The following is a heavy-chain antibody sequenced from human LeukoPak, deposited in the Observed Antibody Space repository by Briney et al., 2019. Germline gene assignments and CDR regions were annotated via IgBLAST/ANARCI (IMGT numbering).Heavy chain of an antibody. D-gene: IGHD2-15*01. CDR1: GFTFSSYW. Sequence: PGGSLRLSCAASGFTFSSYWMSWVRQAPGKGLEWVANIKQDGSEKYYVDFVKGRFTISRDNAKNSLYLQMNSLRAEDTAVYYCARELVKYCSGGSCWNAFDIWGQGTMVTVSS. CDR3: ARELVKYCSGGSCWNAFDI. J-gene: IGHJ3*02. V-gene: IGHV3-7*01. CDR2: IKQDGSEK.